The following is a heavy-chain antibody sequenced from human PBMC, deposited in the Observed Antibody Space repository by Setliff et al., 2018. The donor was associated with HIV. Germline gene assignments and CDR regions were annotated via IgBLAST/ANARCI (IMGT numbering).Heavy chain of an antibody. CDR3: ARAGVVEGYYYYYYMDV. J-gene: IGHJ6*03. V-gene: IGHV3-48*01. Sequence: PGGSLRLSCATSGFTFDIYSIIWVRQAPGKGLEWVSYISGLGGGTIYYADSVRGRFTISRDDAEKSVYLQMNSLRAEDTAVYYCARAGVVEGYYYYYYMDVWGKGTTVTVSS. D-gene: IGHD2-15*01. CDR2: ISGLGGGTI. CDR1: GFTFDIYS.